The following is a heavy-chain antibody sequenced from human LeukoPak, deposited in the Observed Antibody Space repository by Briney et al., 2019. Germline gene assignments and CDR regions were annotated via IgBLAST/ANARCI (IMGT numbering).Heavy chain of an antibody. D-gene: IGHD3-16*01. CDR1: GFTFSSYG. CDR2: ISYDGSNK. V-gene: IGHV3-30*18. J-gene: IGHJ6*04. CDR3: AKDGSGSRGYYYYGMDV. Sequence: GGSLRLSCAASGFTFSSYGRHWVRQAPGKGLEWVAVISYDGSNKYYADSVKGRFTISRDNSKNTLYLQMNSPRAEDTAVYYCAKDGSGSRGYYYYGMDVWGKGTTVTVSS.